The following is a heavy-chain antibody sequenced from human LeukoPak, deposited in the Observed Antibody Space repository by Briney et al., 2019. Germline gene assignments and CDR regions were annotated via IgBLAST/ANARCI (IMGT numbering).Heavy chain of an antibody. CDR1: GFTFSTYA. J-gene: IGHJ3*02. CDR3: AKDVEMATITGAFHI. V-gene: IGHV3-30*02. D-gene: IGHD5-24*01. Sequence: GGSLRLSCAASGFTFSTYALHWVRQAPGKGLEWVALIRNDGSDKYYADSVKGRFTISRDNSKNTLSLQMNSLRAEDTAVYFCAKDVEMATITGAFHIWGQGTMVTVSS. CDR2: IRNDGSDK.